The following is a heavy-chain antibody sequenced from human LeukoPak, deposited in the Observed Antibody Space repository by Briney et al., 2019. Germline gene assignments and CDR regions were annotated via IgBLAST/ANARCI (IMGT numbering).Heavy chain of an antibody. Sequence: ASVKVSCKASGYTFTSYYMHWVRQAPGQGLEWMGWINPNSGGTNYAQKFQGRVTMTRDTSISTAYMELSRLRSDDTAVYYCARDRQYYDILTGYQILYFDYWGQGTLVTVSS. CDR3: ARDRQYYDILTGYQILYFDY. J-gene: IGHJ4*02. CDR1: GYTFTSYY. V-gene: IGHV1-2*02. D-gene: IGHD3-9*01. CDR2: INPNSGGT.